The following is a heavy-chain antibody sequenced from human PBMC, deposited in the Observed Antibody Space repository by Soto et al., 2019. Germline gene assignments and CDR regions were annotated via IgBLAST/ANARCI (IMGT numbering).Heavy chain of an antibody. V-gene: IGHV3-53*01. Sequence: PGGSLRLSCAASGFTVSSNYMSWVRQAPGKGLEWVSVIYSGGSTYYADSVKGRFTISRDNSKNTLYLQMNSLRAEDTAVYYCARVRGAAAADHDAFEIWGQGTMVTVSS. D-gene: IGHD6-13*01. J-gene: IGHJ3*02. CDR2: IYSGGST. CDR3: ARVRGAAAADHDAFEI. CDR1: GFTVSSNY.